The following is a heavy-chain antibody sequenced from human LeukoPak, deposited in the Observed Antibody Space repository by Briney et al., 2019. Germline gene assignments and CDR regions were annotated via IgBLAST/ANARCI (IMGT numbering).Heavy chain of an antibody. Sequence: SETLSLTCAVSGGSISSSNWWSWVRQPPGKGLEWIGEIYHSGSTNYNPSLKSRVTISVDTSKNQFSLKLSSVTAADTAMYYCASSGSYYPYLWGRGTLVTVSS. CDR3: ASSGSYYPYL. J-gene: IGHJ2*01. V-gene: IGHV4-4*02. CDR1: GGSISSSNW. D-gene: IGHD1-26*01. CDR2: IYHSGST.